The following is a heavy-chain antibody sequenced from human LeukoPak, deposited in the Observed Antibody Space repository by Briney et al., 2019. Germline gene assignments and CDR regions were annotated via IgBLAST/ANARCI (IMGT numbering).Heavy chain of an antibody. D-gene: IGHD2-2*01. V-gene: IGHV3-30*02. J-gene: IGHJ4*02. CDR2: IRYDGSNK. CDR3: AKDRGFEVPAAPDY. Sequence: GGSLRLSCAASGFTFSSYGMHWVRQAPGKGLEWVAFIRYDGSNKYYADSVKGRFTISRDNSKNTLYLQMNSLRAEDTAVYYCAKDRGFEVPAAPDYWGQGTLVTVSS. CDR1: GFTFSSYG.